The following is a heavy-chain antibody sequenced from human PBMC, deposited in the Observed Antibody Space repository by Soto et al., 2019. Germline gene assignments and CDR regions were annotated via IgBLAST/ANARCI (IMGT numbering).Heavy chain of an antibody. Sequence: SETLSLTCTVSGGSISSYYWSWIRQPPGKGLEWIGYIYYSGSTNYNPSLKSRVTISVDTSKNQFSLKLSSVTAADTAVYYCARIPLGTLLDYWGQGTLVTVSS. CDR1: GGSISSYY. CDR3: ARIPLGTLLDY. J-gene: IGHJ4*02. V-gene: IGHV4-59*01. CDR2: IYYSGST. D-gene: IGHD1-1*01.